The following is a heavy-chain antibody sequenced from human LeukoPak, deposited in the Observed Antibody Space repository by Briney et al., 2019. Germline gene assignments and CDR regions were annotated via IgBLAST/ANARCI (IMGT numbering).Heavy chain of an antibody. D-gene: IGHD5-18*01. Sequence: SETLSLTCTVSGDSISSGFYFWGWIRQPPGKGLEWIGEINHSGSTNYNPSLKSRVTISVDTSKNQFSLKLSSVTAADTAVYYCARAGAGRGYSYGSFDYWGQGTLVTVSS. V-gene: IGHV4-39*07. J-gene: IGHJ4*02. CDR1: GDSISSGFYF. CDR3: ARAGAGRGYSYGSFDY. CDR2: INHSGST.